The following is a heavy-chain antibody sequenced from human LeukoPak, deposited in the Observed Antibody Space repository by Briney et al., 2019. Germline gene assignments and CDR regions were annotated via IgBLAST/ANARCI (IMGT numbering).Heavy chain of an antibody. V-gene: IGHV4-39*01. CDR1: GASVSSSSYY. CDR2: IFYSGSA. CDR3: ATRRSGSHPYY. Sequence: SETLSLTCTVSGASVSSSSYYWEWIRQPPGKGLEWVGSIFYSGSANYNPSLKSRVTMSVDTSKNQFSLRLSSVTATDTAVYYCATRRSGSHPYYWGQGTLVTVSS. D-gene: IGHD1-26*01. J-gene: IGHJ4*02.